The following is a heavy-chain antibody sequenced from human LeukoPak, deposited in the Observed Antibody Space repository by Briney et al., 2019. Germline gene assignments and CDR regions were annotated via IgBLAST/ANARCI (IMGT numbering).Heavy chain of an antibody. CDR2: IIPIFGTA. Sequence: ASVKVSCKASGGTFSSYAISWVRQAPGQGLEWMGRIIPIFGTANYAQKFQGRVTITTDESTSTAYMELSSLGSEDTAVYYCARARYYYDSSGYGLDYWGQGTLVTVSS. V-gene: IGHV1-69*05. CDR1: GGTFSSYA. CDR3: ARARYYYDSSGYGLDY. D-gene: IGHD3-22*01. J-gene: IGHJ4*02.